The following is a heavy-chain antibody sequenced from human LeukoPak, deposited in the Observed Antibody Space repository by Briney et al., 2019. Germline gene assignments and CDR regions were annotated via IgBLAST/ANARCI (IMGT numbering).Heavy chain of an antibody. Sequence: APVKVSCKASGYTFTGYYMHWVRQAPGQGLEWMGWINPNSGGTNYAQKFQGRVTMTRDTSISTAYMELSRLRSGDTAVYYCARAGDGYNPNFDYWGQGTLVTVSS. V-gene: IGHV1-2*02. D-gene: IGHD5-24*01. CDR1: GYTFTGYY. CDR3: ARAGDGYNPNFDY. CDR2: INPNSGGT. J-gene: IGHJ4*02.